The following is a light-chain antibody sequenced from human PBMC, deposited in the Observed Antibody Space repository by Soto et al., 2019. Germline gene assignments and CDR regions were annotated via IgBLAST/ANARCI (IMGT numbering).Light chain of an antibody. Sequence: DIRMTQSPSSLSASVGDRVTITCRASQSISSFLNWFQQKPGKAPKLLIYDASSLQSGVPSRFSGSGSGTDFTLTISSLQPEDFATYYCQHSYSIPWTFGQGTKVDIK. V-gene: IGKV1-39*01. CDR1: QSISSF. CDR2: DAS. CDR3: QHSYSIPWT. J-gene: IGKJ1*01.